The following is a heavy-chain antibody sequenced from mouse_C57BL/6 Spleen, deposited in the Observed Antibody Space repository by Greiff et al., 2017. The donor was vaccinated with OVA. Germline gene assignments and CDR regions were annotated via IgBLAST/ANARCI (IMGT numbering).Heavy chain of an antibody. Sequence: VQLQQSGAELVKPGASVKISCKASGYTFTDYYINWVKQRPGQGLEWIGKIGPGGGSTYYNEKFKGQATLTADKSYSTAYMQLSSLTSEDSAVYFCAGDYDQDYWGQGTTLTVSS. CDR1: GYTFTDYY. CDR3: AGDYDQDY. J-gene: IGHJ2*01. V-gene: IGHV1-77*01. D-gene: IGHD2-4*01. CDR2: IGPGGGST.